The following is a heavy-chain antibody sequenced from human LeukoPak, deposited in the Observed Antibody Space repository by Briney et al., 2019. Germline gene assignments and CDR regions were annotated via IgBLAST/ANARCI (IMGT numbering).Heavy chain of an antibody. CDR2: IYYSGST. J-gene: IGHJ6*02. Sequence: SETLSLTCTVSGGSISSYYCSWIQQPPGKGLEWIGYIYYSGSTNYNPSLKSRVTISVDTSKNQFSLKLGSVTAADTAVYYCARRRGYYGSGGYYYYGMDVWGQGTTVTVSS. D-gene: IGHD3-10*01. V-gene: IGHV4-59*08. CDR3: ARRRGYYGSGGYYYYGMDV. CDR1: GGSISSYY.